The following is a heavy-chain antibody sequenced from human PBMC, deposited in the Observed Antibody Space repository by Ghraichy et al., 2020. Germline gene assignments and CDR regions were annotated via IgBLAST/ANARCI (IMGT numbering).Heavy chain of an antibody. V-gene: IGHV3-23*01. CDR1: GFTFSSYA. J-gene: IGHJ4*02. D-gene: IGHD2-21*01. CDR2: IGSDGGTT. Sequence: LSLTCAASGFTFSSYAMTWVRQAPGKGLEWVSVIGSDGGTTYYADSVQGRFTVSRDNSKNTMSLQMNSLRAEDTAVYYCAKYHSLCGRTCQRFFDQWGQGTLVTVSS. CDR3: AKYHSLCGRTCQRFFDQ.